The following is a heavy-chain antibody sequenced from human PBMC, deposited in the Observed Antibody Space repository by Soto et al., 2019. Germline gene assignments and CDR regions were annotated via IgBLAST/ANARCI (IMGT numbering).Heavy chain of an antibody. J-gene: IGHJ4*02. CDR1: GYTFSTYG. D-gene: IGHD3-10*01. CDR2: ISGYNGNT. Sequence: QVHLVQSGVEVKKPGASVKVSCKASGYTFSTYGISWVRQAPGQGLEWMGWISGYNGNTNYAQSLEGRNTATTDHPTSTAYMEHRSLGSDETAMYACASYLFGEDGSGYFDYWGQGTLVTVSS. CDR3: ASYLFGEDGSGYFDY. V-gene: IGHV1-18*01.